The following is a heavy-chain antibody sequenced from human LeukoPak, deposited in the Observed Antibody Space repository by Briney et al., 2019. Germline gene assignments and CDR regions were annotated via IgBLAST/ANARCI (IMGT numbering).Heavy chain of an antibody. CDR2: IIPIFGTA. CDR3: ARDRECSGGSCYQSDY. V-gene: IGHV1-69*13. Sequence: ASVKVSCKASGGTFSSYAISWVRQAPGQGLEWMGGIIPIFGTANYAQKFQGRVTITADESTSTAYMELSSLRSEDTAVYYCARDRECSGGSCYQSDYSGQGTLVTVSS. J-gene: IGHJ4*02. D-gene: IGHD2-15*01. CDR1: GGTFSSYA.